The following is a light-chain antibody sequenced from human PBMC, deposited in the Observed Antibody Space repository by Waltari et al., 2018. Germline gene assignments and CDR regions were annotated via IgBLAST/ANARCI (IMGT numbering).Light chain of an antibody. V-gene: IGLV1-40*01. Sequence: QSILPQPPSVSGAPGQKVTISCTGSSSNIGAGYDVHWYQQLPGAAPKLIIYGNNNRPSGVPDRFSGSKSGTSASLDITGLQTEDEADYYCQSYDSSLSDSGVFGGGTKVTVL. CDR2: GNN. J-gene: IGLJ3*02. CDR3: QSYDSSLSDSGV. CDR1: SSNIGAGYD.